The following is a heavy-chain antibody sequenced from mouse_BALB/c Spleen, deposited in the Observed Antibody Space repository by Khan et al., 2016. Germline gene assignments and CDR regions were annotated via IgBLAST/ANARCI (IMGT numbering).Heavy chain of an antibody. Sequence: QVQLQQPGAELMKPGASVKISCKATGYTFSRYWIEWVKERPGHGLEWIGEILPGSDSINYNENFKGKATFTAETSSNTAYMQLSNLTSEDSAVYYCARGAYWGQGTLVTVSA. CDR2: ILPGSDSI. V-gene: IGHV1-9*01. J-gene: IGHJ3*01. CDR3: ARGAY. CDR1: GYTFSRYW.